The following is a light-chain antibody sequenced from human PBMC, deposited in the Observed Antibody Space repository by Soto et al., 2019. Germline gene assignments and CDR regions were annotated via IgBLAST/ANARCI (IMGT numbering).Light chain of an antibody. CDR3: QQYNSYSYT. V-gene: IGKV1-5*03. Sequence: DIQMTQSPSTLSASVGDRVTITCRASHSISSWLAWYQQKPGKAPKLLIYKASSLESGVPPRFIGSGSGTEFTLTISSLQPDDFATYYCQQYNSYSYTFGQGTKVDIK. CDR1: HSISSW. J-gene: IGKJ2*01. CDR2: KAS.